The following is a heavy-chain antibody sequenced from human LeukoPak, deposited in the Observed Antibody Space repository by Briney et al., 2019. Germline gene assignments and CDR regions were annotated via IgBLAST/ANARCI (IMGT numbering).Heavy chain of an antibody. J-gene: IGHJ4*02. CDR1: GFTFSSYS. D-gene: IGHD3-10*01. CDR3: ARDLGYYGSGSHWLGY. Sequence: GGSLRLSCAASGFTFSSYSMNWVRQAPGKGLEWVSYISSSSSTMYYADSVKGRFTISRDNAKNSLYLQMNSLRAEDAAVYYCARDLGYYGSGSHWLGYWGQGTLVTVSS. CDR2: ISSSSSTM. V-gene: IGHV3-48*01.